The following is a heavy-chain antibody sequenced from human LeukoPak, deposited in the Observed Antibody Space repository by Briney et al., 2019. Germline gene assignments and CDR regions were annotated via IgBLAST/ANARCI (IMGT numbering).Heavy chain of an antibody. V-gene: IGHV3-53*01. CDR2: IYSGGST. Sequence: GGSLRLSCAASGFTVSSNYMSWVRQAPGKGLEWVSVIYSGGSTYYADSVKGRFTISRDNAKNSLYLQMNSLRAEDTAVYYCARDSGSGSWPTYYFDYWGQGTLVTVSS. CDR1: GFTVSSNY. J-gene: IGHJ4*02. D-gene: IGHD3-10*01. CDR3: ARDSGSGSWPTYYFDY.